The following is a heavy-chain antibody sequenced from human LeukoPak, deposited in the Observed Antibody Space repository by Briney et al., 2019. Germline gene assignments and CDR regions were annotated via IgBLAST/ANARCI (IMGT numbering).Heavy chain of an antibody. CDR1: GFTFSSYW. Sequence: PGGSLRLSCAASGFTFSSYWMRWVRQDPGKGLEWVANIKQDGSEKYYVDSVKGRFTISIDNAKNSLYLQMNSLRAEDTAVYYCARDWRDYGDYGMDVWGQGTTVTVSS. CDR3: ARDWRDYGDYGMDV. CDR2: IKQDGSEK. D-gene: IGHD4-17*01. V-gene: IGHV3-7*01. J-gene: IGHJ6*02.